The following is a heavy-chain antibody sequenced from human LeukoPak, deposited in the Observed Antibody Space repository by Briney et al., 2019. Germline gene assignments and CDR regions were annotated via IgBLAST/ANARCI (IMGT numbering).Heavy chain of an antibody. J-gene: IGHJ4*02. D-gene: IGHD3-10*01. Sequence: RPGGSLRLSCVASGFTFDDYGMSWVRQGPGKGLEWVSGINYNGGITGYADSVKGRFTISRDNSKNTLYLQMNSLRPEDTAVYYCAKDSYYGSGSYFYFDYWGQGTLVTVSS. CDR2: INYNGGIT. V-gene: IGHV3-20*04. CDR3: AKDSYYGSGSYFYFDY. CDR1: GFTFDDYG.